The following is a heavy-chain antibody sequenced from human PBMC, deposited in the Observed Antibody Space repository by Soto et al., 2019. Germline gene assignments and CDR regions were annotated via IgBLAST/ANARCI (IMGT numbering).Heavy chain of an antibody. CDR2: SRNKGNSYTT. V-gene: IGHV3-72*01. CDR3: TRWLSGWGD. J-gene: IGHJ4*02. CDR1: GGSISSSSYY. Sequence: LQLQESGPGLVKPSETLSLTCSVSGGSISSSSYYWGWIRQPPGKGLEWIGRSRNKGNSYTTEYAPSVKGRFTISRDDSKKSLYLQMNSLSTEDTAVYYCTRWLSGWGDWGQGTLVTVSS. D-gene: IGHD3-16*01.